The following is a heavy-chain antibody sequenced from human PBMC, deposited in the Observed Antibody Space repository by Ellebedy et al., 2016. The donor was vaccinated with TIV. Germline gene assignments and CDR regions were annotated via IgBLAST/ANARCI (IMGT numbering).Heavy chain of an antibody. V-gene: IGHV3-7*03. J-gene: IGHJ4*02. Sequence: GESLKISCAASGFTFTTYWMSWVRQAPGKGLEWVANMNQVGSEKYYVESVKGRFTISRDNAQNSLYLHMNNLRAEDTAVYYCARDPNSPGDTGYGDYWGQGTLVTVSS. D-gene: IGHD5-12*01. CDR2: MNQVGSEK. CDR3: ARDPNSPGDTGYGDY. CDR1: GFTFTTYW.